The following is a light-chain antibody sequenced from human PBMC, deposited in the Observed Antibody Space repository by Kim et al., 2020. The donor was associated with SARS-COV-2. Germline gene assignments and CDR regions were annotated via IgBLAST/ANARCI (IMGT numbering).Light chain of an antibody. CDR2: GAS. Sequence: SPGERSTLAGRAGQIVSNNMAGHQLKPGQAPRRLIYGASTRATGTPARFSASGSRTDLPLTVSSLQSEDFAVYYCHQYNDWPPGDTFGQGPKREI. V-gene: IGKV3-15*01. CDR1: QIVSNN. J-gene: IGKJ2*01. CDR3: HQYNDWPPGDT.